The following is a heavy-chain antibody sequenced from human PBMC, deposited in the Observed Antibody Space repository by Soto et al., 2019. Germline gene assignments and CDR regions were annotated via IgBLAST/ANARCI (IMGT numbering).Heavy chain of an antibody. CDR2: ILHDGHNK. Sequence: QVQLVESGGGVVQPGRSLRLSCAASGFTFSNYIMHWVRQAPGKGLEWVAIILHDGHNKYYADSVKGRFTISRDNSKNTLYLQMTSLRTEDTAIYYCAIDDEGGSYCDLGYWGQGTLVTVSS. V-gene: IGHV3-30-3*01. J-gene: IGHJ4*02. D-gene: IGHD3-10*01. CDR1: GFTFSNYI. CDR3: AIDDEGGSYCDLGY.